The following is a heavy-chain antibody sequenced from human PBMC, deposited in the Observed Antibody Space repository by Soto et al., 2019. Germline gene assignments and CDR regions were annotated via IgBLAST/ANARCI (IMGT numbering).Heavy chain of an antibody. V-gene: IGHV4-31*03. CDR3: ATSLKISLGEIDF. CDR2: IFYSGRT. Sequence: LSLTCTVSGDSIRSASYHWTWIRQHPGRGLEWIGHIFYSGRTSYNPSLENRMTISVDTSKNQFSLKLNSVTAADTAVYYCATSLKISLGEIDFWGQGSLVTVSS. J-gene: IGHJ4*02. CDR1: GDSIRSASYH. D-gene: IGHD3-16*01.